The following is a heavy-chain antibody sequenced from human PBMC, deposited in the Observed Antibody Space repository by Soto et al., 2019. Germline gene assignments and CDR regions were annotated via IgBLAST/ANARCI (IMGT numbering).Heavy chain of an antibody. J-gene: IGHJ4*02. CDR1: GFTFSNYW. CDR2: ISEDGSDK. D-gene: IGHD2-8*01. V-gene: IGHV3-7*01. CDR3: ARDILKGACYLDY. Sequence: EVKLVESGGGLVQPGGYLRLSCATSGFTFSNYWMTWVRQAPGRGLEWVANISEDGSDKGYVDSVKGRFTIFRDNTGNSLILQMNNLRAEDTAVYYCARDILKGACYLDYWGQGTLVTVSS.